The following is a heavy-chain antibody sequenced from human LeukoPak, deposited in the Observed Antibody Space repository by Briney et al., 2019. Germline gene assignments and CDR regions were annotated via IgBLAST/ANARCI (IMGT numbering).Heavy chain of an antibody. CDR2: MRGKANNYAT. Sequence: GGSLRLSCAASGFSFSGSAMHWVRQTPGKGLEWVGRMRGKANNYATHYASSVYGRFTISRDDSANTRYLEMNSLKTEDTAVYYCTSQAGYSSSWETWGQGTLVTVSS. D-gene: IGHD6-13*01. J-gene: IGHJ5*02. CDR3: TSQAGYSSSWET. V-gene: IGHV3-73*01. CDR1: GFSFSGSA.